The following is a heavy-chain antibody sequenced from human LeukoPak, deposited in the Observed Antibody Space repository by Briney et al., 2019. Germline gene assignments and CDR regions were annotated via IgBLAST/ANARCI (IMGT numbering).Heavy chain of an antibody. V-gene: IGHV4-34*01. CDR3: ARGLQTH. Sequence: SETLSLTCAVYGGSFSGHYWSWIRQPPGKGLEWIGEINHSGSTNYNPSLKSRVTISVDTSKNQFSLKLSSVTAADTAVYYCARGLQTHWGQGTLVTVSS. J-gene: IGHJ4*02. CDR2: INHSGST. CDR1: GGSFSGHY.